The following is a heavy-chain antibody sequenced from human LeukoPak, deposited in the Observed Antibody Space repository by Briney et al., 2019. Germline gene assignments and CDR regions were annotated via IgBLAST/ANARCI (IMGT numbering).Heavy chain of an antibody. Sequence: GGSLRLSCAASGFTFSRSGIHWVRQAPGKGLEWVTFISNDGGKEYFADSVKGRFTVSRDNSKNTLFLQMNSLRADDTAVYYCAKGTAHHFEYRGQGSLVTVSS. CDR3: AKGTAHHFEY. J-gene: IGHJ4*02. CDR1: GFTFSRSG. V-gene: IGHV3-30*02. D-gene: IGHD1-14*01. CDR2: ISNDGGKE.